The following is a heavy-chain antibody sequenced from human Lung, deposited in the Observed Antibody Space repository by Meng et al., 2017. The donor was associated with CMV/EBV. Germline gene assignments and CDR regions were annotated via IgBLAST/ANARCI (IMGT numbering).Heavy chain of an antibody. D-gene: IGHD3-10*01. CDR2: ISGGKGDT. V-gene: IGHV1-3*01. Sequence: STYVFTTYKIRWVRQAPGQMLEWMGWISGGKGDTKYSQKFQDRVTFTGNTSASTVYMEVRSLTPTDTAVYYCARGVLGAGSSTFDFWGQGSLVTVSS. CDR1: TYVFTTYK. CDR3: ARGVLGAGSSTFDF. J-gene: IGHJ4*02.